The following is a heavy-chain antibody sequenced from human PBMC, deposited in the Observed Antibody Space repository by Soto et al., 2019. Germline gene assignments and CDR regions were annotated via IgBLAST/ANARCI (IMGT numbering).Heavy chain of an antibody. D-gene: IGHD2-2*01. CDR1: GGTFSRNT. V-gene: IGHV1-69*01. CDR2: IIPIFGTA. Sequence: QVQLVQSGAEVKKPGSSVKVSCKASGGTFSRNTISWVRQAPGQGLEWMGGIIPIFGTANYAQKFQGRVTITADESTSTAYMELSSLRSEDTAVYYCARGNVVVPAAIGYYYYGMDVWGQGTTVTVSS. CDR3: ARGNVVVPAAIGYYYYGMDV. J-gene: IGHJ6*02.